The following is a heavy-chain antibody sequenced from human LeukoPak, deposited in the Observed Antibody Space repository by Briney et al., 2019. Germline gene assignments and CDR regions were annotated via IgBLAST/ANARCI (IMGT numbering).Heavy chain of an antibody. J-gene: IGHJ6*02. V-gene: IGHV1-69*04. CDR3: ARDYCSSTSCPRRYYYYYGMDV. CDR2: IIPILGIA. CDR1: GETFSSYT. Sequence: GSSVKVSCKASGETFSSYTISGVRQAPGQGLEWMGRIIPILGIANYAQKFQGRVTITADKSTSTAHMELSSLRSEDTAVYYCARDYCSSTSCPRRYYYYYGMDVWGQGTTVTVSS. D-gene: IGHD2-2*01.